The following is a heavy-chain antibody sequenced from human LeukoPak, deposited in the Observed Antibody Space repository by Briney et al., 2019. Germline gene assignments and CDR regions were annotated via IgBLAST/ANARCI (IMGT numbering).Heavy chain of an antibody. CDR2: ISYDGSNR. D-gene: IGHD5-18*01. Sequence: GRSLRLSCAASGFIFSRSGMHWVRQAPGKGLEWVAVISYDGSNRYHADSVKGRFTISRDNSKNTLYLQMNSLRAEDTAVYYCAKDPLYTYDDSRVSYGMDAWGQGTTVTVSS. CDR1: GFIFSRSG. V-gene: IGHV3-30*18. J-gene: IGHJ6*02. CDR3: AKDPLYTYDDSRVSYGMDA.